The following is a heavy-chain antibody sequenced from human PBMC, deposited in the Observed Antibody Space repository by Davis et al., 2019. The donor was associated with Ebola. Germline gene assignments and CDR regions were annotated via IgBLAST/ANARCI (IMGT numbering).Heavy chain of an antibody. CDR1: GFTFTRYS. CDR3: ARAGVNSYDSSGYYYDY. D-gene: IGHD3-22*01. J-gene: IGHJ4*02. Sequence: PGGSLRLSCAASGFTFTRYSMNWVRQAPGKGLEWVSYISSSSSTIYYADSVKDRFTISRDNAKNSLYLQMNSLRDEDTAVYFCARAGVNSYDSSGYYYDYWGQGTLVTVSS. CDR2: ISSSSSTI. V-gene: IGHV3-48*02.